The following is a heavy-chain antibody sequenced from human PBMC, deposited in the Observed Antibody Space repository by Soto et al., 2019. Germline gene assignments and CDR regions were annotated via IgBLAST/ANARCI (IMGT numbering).Heavy chain of an antibody. V-gene: IGHV4-39*01. J-gene: IGHJ4*02. Sequence: ETLSLTCTVSGGSITTSSHYWGWIRQSPGKGLECIGNIYYDGNTYYNPSLKSRVTISLDTSKNQISLRLTSVTDADAAVYYCARSSIEPRAFMYPFDFWGQGTRVTVSS. CDR3: ARSSIEPRAFMYPFDF. D-gene: IGHD6-6*01. CDR1: GGSITTSSHY. CDR2: IYYDGNT.